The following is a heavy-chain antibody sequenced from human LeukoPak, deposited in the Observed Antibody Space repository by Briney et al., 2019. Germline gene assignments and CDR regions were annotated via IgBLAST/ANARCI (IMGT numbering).Heavy chain of an antibody. V-gene: IGHV4-39*07. CDR3: ARASRWLHSAILF. J-gene: IGHJ4*02. Sequence: SETLSLTCTVSGGSISSSSYYWGWIRQPPGKGLDWIGSIYYSGSTYYNPSLKSRVTISVDTSKNQFSLKLSSVTAADTAVYYCARASRWLHSAILFWGQGTLVTVSS. D-gene: IGHD5-24*01. CDR2: IYYSGST. CDR1: GGSISSSSYY.